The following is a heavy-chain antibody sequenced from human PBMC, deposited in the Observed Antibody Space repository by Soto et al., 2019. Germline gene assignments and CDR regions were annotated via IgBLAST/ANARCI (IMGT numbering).Heavy chain of an antibody. V-gene: IGHV1-3*01. D-gene: IGHD2-2*01. CDR3: ARDVVPAAYYFDD. J-gene: IGHJ4*02. CDR1: GYTFTSYA. CDR2: INAGNGNT. Sequence: ASVKVSCKASGYTFTSYAMHWVRQAPGQRLEWMGWINAGNGNTKYSQKFQGRVTITRDTSASTAYMELSSLRSEDTAVYYCARDVVPAAYYFDDWGQGTLVTVSS.